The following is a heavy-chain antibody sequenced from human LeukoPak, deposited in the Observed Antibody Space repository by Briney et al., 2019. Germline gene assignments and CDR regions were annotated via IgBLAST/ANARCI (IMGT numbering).Heavy chain of an antibody. D-gene: IGHD6-13*01. CDR1: GFTFCSYA. CDR3: AKDWRAAAVGYGMDV. J-gene: IGHJ6*02. V-gene: IGHV3-23*01. CDR2: ISGSGGST. Sequence: GGSLRLSCAAPGFTFCSYAMSWVRQAPREGLGWVSAISGSGGSTYYADSVKGRFTISRDNSKNTLYLQMNSLRTEDTAVYYCAKDWRAAAVGYGMDVWGQGTTVTVSS.